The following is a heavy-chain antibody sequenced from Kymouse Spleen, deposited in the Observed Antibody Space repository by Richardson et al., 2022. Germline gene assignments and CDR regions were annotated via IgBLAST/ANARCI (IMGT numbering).Heavy chain of an antibody. CDR2: INHSGST. J-gene: IGHJ2*01. V-gene: IGHV4-34*01. CDR3: ARGYYGSGSYWSWYFDL. Sequence: QVQLQQWGAGLLKPSETLSLTCAVYGGSFSGYYWSWIRQPPGKGLEWIGEINHSGSTNYNPSLKSRVTISVDTSKNQFSLKLSSVTAADTAVYYCARGYYGSGSYWSWYFDLWGRGTLVTVSS. D-gene: IGHD3-10*01. CDR1: GGSFSGYY.